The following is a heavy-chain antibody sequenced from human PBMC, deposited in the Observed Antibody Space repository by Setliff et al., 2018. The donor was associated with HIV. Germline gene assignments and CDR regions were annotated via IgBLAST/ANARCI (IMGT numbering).Heavy chain of an antibody. J-gene: IGHJ4*02. CDR1: GDSSNSGNYY. CDR3: ATSPAGEILGSRPFYFDY. D-gene: IGHD3-10*01. CDR2: IYYSGST. Sequence: SETLSLTCTVSGDSSNSGNYYWSWIRQHPGKGLEWIGYIYYSGSTYYSPSLKSRVTISEDTSKNQFSLKMRSVTAADTAVYYCATSPAGEILGSRPFYFDYWGPGTLVTVSS. V-gene: IGHV4-31*03.